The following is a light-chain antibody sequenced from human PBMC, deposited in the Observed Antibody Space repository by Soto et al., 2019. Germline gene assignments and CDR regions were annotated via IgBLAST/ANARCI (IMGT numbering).Light chain of an antibody. J-gene: IGLJ2*01. CDR2: DVS. V-gene: IGLV2-14*01. CDR1: SSDVGGYNY. CDR3: SSYTSSSTLVV. Sequence: QSALTQPASVSGSPGQSITISCTGPSSDVGGYNYVSWYQQHPGKAPKLMIYDVSNRPSGVSNRFSGSKSGNTASLTSSGLQAEDVADYYCSSYTSSSTLVVFGGGTKVTVL.